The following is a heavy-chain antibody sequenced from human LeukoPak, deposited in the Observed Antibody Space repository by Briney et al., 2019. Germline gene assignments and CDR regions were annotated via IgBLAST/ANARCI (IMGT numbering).Heavy chain of an antibody. J-gene: IGHJ6*03. D-gene: IGHD2-2*01. V-gene: IGHV4-34*01. CDR3: ARGRYCSSTICYATYYYMDV. Sequence: SETLSLTCAVYGGSFSGYYWSWIRQPPGKGLEWIGEINHSGSTNYNPSLKSRVTISVDTSKNQFSLKLSSVTAADTAVYYCARGRYCSSTICYATYYYMDVWGKGTTVTISS. CDR1: GGSFSGYY. CDR2: INHSGST.